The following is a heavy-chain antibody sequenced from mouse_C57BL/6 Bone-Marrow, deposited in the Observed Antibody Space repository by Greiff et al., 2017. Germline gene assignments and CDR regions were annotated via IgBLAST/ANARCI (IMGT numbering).Heavy chain of an antibody. J-gene: IGHJ4*01. D-gene: IGHD2-4*01. CDR1: GYSITSGYY. Sequence: EVQLQESGPGLVKPSQSLSLTCSVTGYSITSGYYWNWIRQFPGNKLEWMGYISYDGSNNYNPSLKNRISITRDTSKNQFFLKLNSVTTEDTATYYCARDPSDYDYRRGAMDYWGQGTSVTVSS. CDR3: ARDPSDYDYRRGAMDY. V-gene: IGHV3-6*01. CDR2: ISYDGSN.